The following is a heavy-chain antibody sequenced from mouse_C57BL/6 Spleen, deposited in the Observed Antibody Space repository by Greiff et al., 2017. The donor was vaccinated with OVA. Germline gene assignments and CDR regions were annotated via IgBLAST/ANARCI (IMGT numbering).Heavy chain of an antibody. CDR1: GFTFTDYY. Sequence: EVKVVESGGGLVQPGGSLSLSCAASGFTFTDYYISWVRQPPGKAREWLGFIRNKANGYTTEYSASVKGRFTISRDNSKSILYLQMNALRAEDSATYYCARSGDAGFAYWGKGTLVTVSA. D-gene: IGHD3-3*01. CDR3: ARSGDAGFAY. J-gene: IGHJ3*01. V-gene: IGHV7-3*01. CDR2: IRNKANGYTT.